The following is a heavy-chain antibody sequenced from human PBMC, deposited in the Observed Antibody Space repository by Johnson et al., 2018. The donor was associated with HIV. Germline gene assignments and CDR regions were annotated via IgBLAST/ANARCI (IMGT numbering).Heavy chain of an antibody. CDR1: GFTFSSYA. CDR2: ISSNGGST. J-gene: IGHJ3*02. V-gene: IGHV3-64*01. CDR3: ARDFGDYYDSSGISGAFDI. D-gene: IGHD3-22*01. Sequence: VQLVESGGGLIEPGGSLRLSCAASGFTFSSYAMHWVRQAPGKGLEYVSAISSNGGSTYYANSVKGRFTISRDNSKNTLYLQMTSLRAEDTAVYYWARDFGDYYDSSGISGAFDIWGQGTMVTVSS.